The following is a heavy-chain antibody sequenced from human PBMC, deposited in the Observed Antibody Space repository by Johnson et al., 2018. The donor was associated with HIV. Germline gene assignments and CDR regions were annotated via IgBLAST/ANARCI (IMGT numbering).Heavy chain of an antibody. J-gene: IGHJ3*02. D-gene: IGHD6-13*01. CDR2: ISYDGSNK. V-gene: IGHV3-30*04. CDR3: AKDIMPGSSSWVLPLDAFDI. CDR1: GFTFSSYA. Sequence: QVQLVESGGGVVQPGRSLRLSCAASGFTFSSYALHWVRQAPGKGLEWVAVISYDGSNKYYADSVKGRFTISRDNSKNTLYLQMDSLRPDDTAVYYCAKDIMPGSSSWVLPLDAFDIWGQGTMVTVSS.